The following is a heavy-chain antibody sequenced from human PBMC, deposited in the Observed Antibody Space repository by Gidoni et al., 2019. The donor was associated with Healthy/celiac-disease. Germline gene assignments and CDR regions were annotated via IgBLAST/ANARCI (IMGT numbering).Heavy chain of an antibody. CDR2: IYYSGST. Sequence: QLQLQESGPGLVKPSETLSLTCTVSGGSISSSSYSWGWIRQPPGKGLEWIGSIYYSGSTYYNPSLKSRVTISVDTSKNQFSLKLSSVTAADTAVYYCARLPDYDILTGYHAAFDYWGQGTLVTVSS. J-gene: IGHJ4*02. CDR1: GGSISSSSYS. D-gene: IGHD3-9*01. V-gene: IGHV4-39*01. CDR3: ARLPDYDILTGYHAAFDY.